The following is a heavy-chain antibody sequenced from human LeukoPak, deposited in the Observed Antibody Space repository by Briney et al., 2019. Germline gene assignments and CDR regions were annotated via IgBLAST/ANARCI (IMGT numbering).Heavy chain of an antibody. J-gene: IGHJ4*02. CDR2: MNPDSGDT. CDR3: ARGRTDYYESSGSFPALGY. Sequence: GASVKGSCKASANSFSTYDFNWVRQATGQGLEWMGWMNPDSGDTRYAQKFQGRVTMTRDTSINTAYMELRSLRSDDTAVYYCARGRTDYYESSGSFPALGYWGQGTLVTVSS. V-gene: IGHV1-8*01. CDR1: ANSFSTYD. D-gene: IGHD3-22*01.